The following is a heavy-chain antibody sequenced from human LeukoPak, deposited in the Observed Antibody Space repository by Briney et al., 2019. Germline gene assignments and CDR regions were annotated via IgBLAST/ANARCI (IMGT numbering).Heavy chain of an antibody. CDR1: GGSISSYY. Sequence: SETLSLTCTVSGGSISSYYWSWIRQPAGKGLEWIGCIYTSGSTNYNPSLKSRVTMSVDTSKNQFSLKLSSVTAADTAVYYCARDLVAAGVANWFDPWGQGTLVTVSS. D-gene: IGHD6-13*01. CDR2: IYTSGST. CDR3: ARDLVAAGVANWFDP. V-gene: IGHV4-4*07. J-gene: IGHJ5*02.